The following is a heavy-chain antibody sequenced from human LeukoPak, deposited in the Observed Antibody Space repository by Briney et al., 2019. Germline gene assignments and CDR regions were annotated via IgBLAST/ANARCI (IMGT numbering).Heavy chain of an antibody. CDR1: GFTFSSYW. CDR3: ARVARGDYYYYYMDV. D-gene: IGHD3-10*01. CDR2: INNDGSST. J-gene: IGHJ6*03. Sequence: GGSLRLSCAASGFTFSSYWMHWVRQAPGKGLVWVSRINNDGSSTGYADSVQGRFTISRDNAKNTLYLQMNSLRAEDTALYYCARVARGDYYYYYMDVWGKGTTVTVSS. V-gene: IGHV3-74*01.